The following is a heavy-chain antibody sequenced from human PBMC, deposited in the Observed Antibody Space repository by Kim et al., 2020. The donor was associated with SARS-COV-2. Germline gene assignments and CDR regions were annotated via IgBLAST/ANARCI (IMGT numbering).Heavy chain of an antibody. Sequence: SETLSLTCTVSGGSISSSSYYWGWIRQPPGKGLEWIGSIYYSGSTYYNPSLKSRVTISVDTSKNQFSLKLSSVTAADTAVYYCARSRILADAFDIWGQGTMVTVSS. V-gene: IGHV4-39*01. J-gene: IGHJ3*02. D-gene: IGHD2-15*01. CDR3: ARSRILADAFDI. CDR2: IYYSGST. CDR1: GGSISSSSYY.